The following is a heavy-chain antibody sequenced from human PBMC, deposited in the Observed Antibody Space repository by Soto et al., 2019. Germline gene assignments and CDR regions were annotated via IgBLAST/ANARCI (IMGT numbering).Heavy chain of an antibody. CDR1: GYTFTSYA. J-gene: IGHJ4*02. V-gene: IGHV1-3*01. D-gene: IGHD3-9*01. CDR2: INAGNGNT. Sequence: ASVKVSCKASGYTFTSYAMHWVRQAPGQRLEWMGWINAGNGNTKYSQKFQGRVTITRDTSASTAYMELSSLRSEDTAVYYCARGKRYFDLLSSFDYWGQGTLVTVSS. CDR3: ARGKRYFDLLSSFDY.